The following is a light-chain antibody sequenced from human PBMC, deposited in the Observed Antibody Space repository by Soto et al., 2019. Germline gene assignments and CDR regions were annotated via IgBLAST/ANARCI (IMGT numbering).Light chain of an antibody. CDR1: DGPVTSNHY. CDR3: LLAYSGGRF. CDR2: DTT. V-gene: IGLV7-46*01. Sequence: QAVVTQEPSLTVSSGGTVTLTCGSSDGPVTSNHYPYWYQQRPGQVPRTLIYDTTNRQSWAPARFSGSLVGVKAALTLSGAQPEDEADYYCLLAYSGGRFFGGGTKLTVL. J-gene: IGLJ2*01.